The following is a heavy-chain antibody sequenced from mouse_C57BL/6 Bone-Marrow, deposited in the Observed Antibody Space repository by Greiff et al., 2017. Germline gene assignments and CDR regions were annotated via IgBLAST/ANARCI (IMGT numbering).Heavy chain of an antibody. CDR1: GYTFTDYY. V-gene: IGHV1-26*01. J-gene: IGHJ3*01. CDR3: AGAYDGYYEAY. CDR2: INPNNGGT. Sequence: EVQLQQSGPELVKPGASVKISCKASGYTFTDYYLNWVKQSHGKSLEWIGDINPNNGGTSYNQKFKGKATLTVDKSSSTAYMELRSLTSEDSAVYYCAGAYDGYYEAYWGQGTLVTVSA. D-gene: IGHD2-3*01.